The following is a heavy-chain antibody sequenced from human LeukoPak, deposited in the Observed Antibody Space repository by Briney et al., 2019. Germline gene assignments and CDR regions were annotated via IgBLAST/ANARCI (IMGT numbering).Heavy chain of an antibody. CDR2: IYYSGST. Sequence: PSETLSLTCTVSGGSISSSSYYWGWIRQPPGKGLEWIGSIYYSGSTYYNPSLKSRVTISVDTSKNQISLKLSSVTAADTAVYYCTGSGSYYNVGINWFDPWGQGTLVTVSS. D-gene: IGHD3-10*01. CDR3: TGSGSYYNVGINWFDP. J-gene: IGHJ5*02. CDR1: GGSISSSSYY. V-gene: IGHV4-39*01.